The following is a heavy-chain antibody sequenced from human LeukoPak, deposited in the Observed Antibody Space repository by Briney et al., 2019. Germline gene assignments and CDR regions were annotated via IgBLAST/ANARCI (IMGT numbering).Heavy chain of an antibody. V-gene: IGHV3-7*01. D-gene: IGHD3-10*01. CDR2: IKPDGSEK. J-gene: IGHJ4*02. CDR3: ISGRGY. Sequence: GGSLRLSCTASGFTFNTYWMNWVRQAPGKGLEWVANIKPDGSEKYYVDSLEGRFTISIDNAKNSLYLQMKSLRAEDTAVYYCISGRGYWGQGALVTVSS. CDR1: GFTFNTYW.